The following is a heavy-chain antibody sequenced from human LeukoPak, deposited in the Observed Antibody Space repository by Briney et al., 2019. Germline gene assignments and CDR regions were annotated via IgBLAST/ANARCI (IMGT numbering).Heavy chain of an antibody. Sequence: GESLKISCKGSGYSFTSYWIGWVRQMPGKGLGWMGIIYPGDSDTRYSPSFQGQVTISADKSISTAYLQWSSLKASDTAMYYCARHRGGSGSYYNVFVYWGQGTLVTVSS. CDR1: GYSFTSYW. V-gene: IGHV5-51*01. J-gene: IGHJ4*02. CDR2: IYPGDSDT. D-gene: IGHD3-10*01. CDR3: ARHRGGSGSYYNVFVY.